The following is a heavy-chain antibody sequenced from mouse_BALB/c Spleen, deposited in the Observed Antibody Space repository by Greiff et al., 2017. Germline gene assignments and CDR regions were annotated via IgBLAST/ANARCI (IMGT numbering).Heavy chain of an antibody. D-gene: IGHD3-2*01. J-gene: IGHJ4*01. CDR3: AGQLGAMDY. CDR2: INPSSGYT. V-gene: IGHV1-4*01. CDR1: GYTFTSYT. Sequence: VKLQESGAELARPGASVKMSCKASGYTFTSYTMHWVKQRPGQGLEWIGYINPSSGYTNYNQKFKDKATLTADKSSSTAYMQLSSLTSEDSAVYYCAGQLGAMDYWGQGTSVTVSS.